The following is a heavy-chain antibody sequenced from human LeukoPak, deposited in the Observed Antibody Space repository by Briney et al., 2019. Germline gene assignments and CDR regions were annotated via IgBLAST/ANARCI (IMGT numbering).Heavy chain of an antibody. CDR1: GGSISSHY. D-gene: IGHD6-13*01. J-gene: IGHJ4*02. Sequence: SETLSLTCTVSGGSISSHYWSWIRQPPGKGLEWIGYIYYSGSTNYNPSLKSRVTISVDTSKNQFSLKLSSVTAADTAVYYCARAPGSIAAAGQLDYWGQGTLVTVSS. CDR3: ARAPGSIAAAGQLDY. CDR2: IYYSGST. V-gene: IGHV4-59*11.